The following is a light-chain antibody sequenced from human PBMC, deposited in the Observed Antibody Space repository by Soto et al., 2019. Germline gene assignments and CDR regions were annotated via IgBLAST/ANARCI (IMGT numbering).Light chain of an antibody. CDR3: SSYAGSYILAV. J-gene: IGLJ3*02. CDR2: DVT. V-gene: IGLV2-11*01. CDR1: SSDVGGYDF. Sequence: QSALAQPRSVSGSPGQSVTLSCTGTSSDVGGYDFVSWYQQYPGKAPKLIIYDVTKRTSGVPDRFSGSKSGNSASLTISGLQAEDEAYYYCSSYAGSYILAVFGGGTQLTVL.